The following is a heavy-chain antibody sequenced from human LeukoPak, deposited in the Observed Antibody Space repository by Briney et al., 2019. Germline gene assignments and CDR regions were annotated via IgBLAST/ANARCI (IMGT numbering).Heavy chain of an antibody. CDR3: ARGGGLDV. J-gene: IGHJ6*02. CDR2: INSDGSWT. D-gene: IGHD3-16*01. Sequence: GGSLRLSCAASGNYWMHWVRQVPGKGLVWVSHINSDGSWTSYADSVKGRFTISRDNAKNSLYLQMSNLRAEDTAVYFCARGGGLDVWGQGATVTVSS. V-gene: IGHV3-74*01. CDR1: GNYW.